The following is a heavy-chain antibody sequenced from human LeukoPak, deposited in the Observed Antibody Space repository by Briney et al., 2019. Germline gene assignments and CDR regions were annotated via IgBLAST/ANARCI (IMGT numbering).Heavy chain of an antibody. CDR2: IIPIFGTA. D-gene: IGHD5-18*01. Sequence: ASVKVSCKTSGYTFTDYYMHWVRQAPGQGLEWMGGIIPIFGTANYAQKFQGRVTITADESTSTAYMELSSLRSEDTAVYYCASRAGGYSAFDYWGQGTLVTVSS. CDR3: ASRAGGYSAFDY. V-gene: IGHV1-69*13. J-gene: IGHJ4*02. CDR1: GYTFTDYY.